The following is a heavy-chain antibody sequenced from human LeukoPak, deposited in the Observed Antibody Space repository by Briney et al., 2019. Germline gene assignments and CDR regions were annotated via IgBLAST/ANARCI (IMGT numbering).Heavy chain of an antibody. CDR1: GFSITNYF. J-gene: IGHJ4*02. Sequence: SETLSLTCTASGFSITNYFWSWIRQPAGEGLEWIGRIYSSGGTHYNSSLKSRVTISLDTSNSQFSLELTSVTAADTAVYYCARARGVQVWSNNFDYWGQGTLVTVSS. CDR2: IYSSGGT. V-gene: IGHV4-4*07. D-gene: IGHD5-18*01. CDR3: ARARGVQVWSNNFDY.